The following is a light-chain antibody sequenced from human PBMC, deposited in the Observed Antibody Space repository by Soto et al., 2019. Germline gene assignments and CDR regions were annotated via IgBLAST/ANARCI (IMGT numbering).Light chain of an antibody. CDR1: QSVSSN. CDR3: QQYDTWPPRYT. CDR2: GAS. Sequence: EIVMTQSPATLSVSPGERATLSCRASQSVSSNLAWYQQKPGQAPRLLFYGASTRATGIPARFSGSGSGTEFPRSISSLQSEDFAIYDCQQYDTWPPRYTFGQGTKLELK. J-gene: IGKJ2*01. V-gene: IGKV3-15*01.